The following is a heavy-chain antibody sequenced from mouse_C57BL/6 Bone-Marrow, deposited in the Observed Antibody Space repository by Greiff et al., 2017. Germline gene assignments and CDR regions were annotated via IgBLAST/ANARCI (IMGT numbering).Heavy chain of an antibody. D-gene: IGHD2-5*01. J-gene: IGHJ4*01. CDR3: ARTAYYSNYDAMDY. V-gene: IGHV1-69*01. CDR1: GYTFTSYW. CDR2: IDPSDSST. Sequence: QVQLKQPGAELVMPGASVKLSCKASGYTFTSYWMHWVKQRPGQGLEWIGEIDPSDSSTNYKQKFKGKSTLTVDKSSSTAYMQLRSLTSEDSAVYYCARTAYYSNYDAMDYWGQGTSVTVSS.